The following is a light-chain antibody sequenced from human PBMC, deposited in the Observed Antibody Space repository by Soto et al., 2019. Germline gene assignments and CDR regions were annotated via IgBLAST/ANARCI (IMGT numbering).Light chain of an antibody. CDR2: ASS. Sequence: DIQMTQSPSSVSASVGDRVTIACRAGQSVRSYLNWYQQKPGKAPNLLIYASSTLQSGVPSRFSGGGSGTDFTLTISSLQPEDCATYYCLQSYTSPLPFGGGTKVEI. CDR3: LQSYTSPLP. V-gene: IGKV1-39*01. CDR1: QSVRSY. J-gene: IGKJ4*01.